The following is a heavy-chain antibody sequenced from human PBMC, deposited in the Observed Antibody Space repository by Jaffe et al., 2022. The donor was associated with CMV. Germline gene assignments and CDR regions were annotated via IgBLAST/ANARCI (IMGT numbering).Heavy chain of an antibody. J-gene: IGHJ4*02. CDR3: AKDAPTLGGSPLYYFDY. V-gene: IGHV3-23*01. CDR2: ISGSGGST. Sequence: EVQLLESGGGLVQPGGSLRLSCAASGFTFSSYAMSWVRQAPGKGLEWVSAISGSGGSTYYADSVKGRFTISRDNSKNTLYLQMNSLRAEDTAVYYCAKDAPTLGGSPLYYFDYWGQGTLVTVSS. D-gene: IGHD1-26*01. CDR1: GFTFSSYA.